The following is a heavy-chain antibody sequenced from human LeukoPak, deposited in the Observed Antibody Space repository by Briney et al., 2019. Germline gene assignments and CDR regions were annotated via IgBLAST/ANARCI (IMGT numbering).Heavy chain of an antibody. D-gene: IGHD1-26*01. J-gene: IGHJ4*02. Sequence: ASVKVSCKASGYIFTSYGISWVRQAPGQGLEWMGWISAYNGYTKYAQKLQDRVTVTTDSSTSTAYMELSSLRSEDTAVYYCARDGSVAFIVGATPFDYWGQGTLVTVSS. CDR2: ISAYNGYT. V-gene: IGHV1-18*01. CDR3: ARDGSVAFIVGATPFDY. CDR1: GYIFTSYG.